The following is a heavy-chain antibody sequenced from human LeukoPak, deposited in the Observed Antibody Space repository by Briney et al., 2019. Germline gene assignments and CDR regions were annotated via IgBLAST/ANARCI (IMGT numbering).Heavy chain of an antibody. V-gene: IGHV1-69*04. CDR1: GGTFSSYV. CDR2: IIPILGIA. Sequence: SVKVSCKASGGTFSSYVISWVRPAPGQRVEWMGRIIPILGIANYAQKLQRRVTITADKSTSTAYMELSSLRSEDTAVYYCASTPYHSGYSGRENYYGMDVWGQGTTVTVSS. J-gene: IGHJ6*02. D-gene: IGHD3-22*01. CDR3: ASTPYHSGYSGRENYYGMDV.